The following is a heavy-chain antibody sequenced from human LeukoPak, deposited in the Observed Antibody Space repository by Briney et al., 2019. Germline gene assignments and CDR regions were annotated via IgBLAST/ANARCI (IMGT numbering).Heavy chain of an antibody. D-gene: IGHD4-17*01. CDR1: GFTFSGYS. CDR3: ARGFLSDYGDYTYGMDV. CDR2: ISGNSAGT. V-gene: IGHV3-23*01. J-gene: IGHJ6*02. Sequence: PGGSLRLSCTASGFTFSGYSMGWVRQAPGKGLQWVSIISGNSAGTYYADSVEGRFTISRDSSKNTLYLQMNSLRAEDTAVYYCARGFLSDYGDYTYGMDVWGQGTTVTVSS.